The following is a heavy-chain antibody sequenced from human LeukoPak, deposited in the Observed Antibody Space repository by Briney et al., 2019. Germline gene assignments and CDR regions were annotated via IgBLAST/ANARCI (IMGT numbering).Heavy chain of an antibody. CDR2: FDPEDGET. J-gene: IGHJ4*02. D-gene: IGHD3-22*01. CDR3: ATVLNRYDSSGYNFDY. Sequence: ASVKVSCKVSGYTLTELPMHWVRQAPGKGLEWMGGFDPEDGETIYAQKFQGRVTMTEDTSTDTAYMELSSLRSEDTAVYYCATVLNRYDSSGYNFDYWGQGTLVTVSS. CDR1: GYTLTELP. V-gene: IGHV1-24*01.